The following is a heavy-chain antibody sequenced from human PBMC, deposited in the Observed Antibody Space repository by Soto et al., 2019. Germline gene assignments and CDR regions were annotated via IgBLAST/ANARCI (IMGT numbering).Heavy chain of an antibody. J-gene: IGHJ6*02. V-gene: IGHV4-59*01. D-gene: IGHD1-26*01. CDR2: IYYSGST. Sequence: SETLSLTCTVSGGSISSYYWSWIRQPPGKGLEWIGYIYYSGSTNYNPSLKSRVTISVDTSKNQFSLKLSSVTAADTAVYYCARDLVIPVGATSAYYGMDVWGQGTTVTSP. CDR1: GGSISSYY. CDR3: ARDLVIPVGATSAYYGMDV.